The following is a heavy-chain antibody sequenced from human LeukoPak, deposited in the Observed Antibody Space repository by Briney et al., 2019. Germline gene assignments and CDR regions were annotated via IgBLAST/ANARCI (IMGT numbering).Heavy chain of an antibody. CDR3: ARGHYDVLAASYKWTPDY. CDR1: GFTFNTFN. J-gene: IGHJ4*02. D-gene: IGHD3-9*01. Sequence: GGSLRLSCAASGFTFNTFNMNWVRQAPEKGLEWVSSITSGGDYIYYADSVKGRFTTSRDNAKNSLSLQLNSLRVEDTAVYYCARGHYDVLAASYKWTPDYWGQGTLVTVSS. V-gene: IGHV3-21*01. CDR2: ITSGGDYI.